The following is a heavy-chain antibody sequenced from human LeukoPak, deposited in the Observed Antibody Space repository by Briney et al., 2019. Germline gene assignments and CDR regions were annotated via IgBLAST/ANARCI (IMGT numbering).Heavy chain of an antibody. D-gene: IGHD1-26*01. V-gene: IGHV4-59*01. CDR3: ARDSGSYSLGWFDP. CDR1: GGSISSYY. Sequence: SETLSLTCTVSGGSISSYYWSWIRQPPGKGLEWIGYIYYSGSTNYNPSLKSRVTISVDTSKNQFSLKLSSVTAADTAVYYCARDSGSYSLGWFDPWGQGTLVTVSS. CDR2: IYYSGST. J-gene: IGHJ5*02.